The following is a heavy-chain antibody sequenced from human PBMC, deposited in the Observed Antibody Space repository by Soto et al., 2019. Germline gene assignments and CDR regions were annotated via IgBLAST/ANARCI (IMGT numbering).Heavy chain of an antibody. CDR3: ARGKPSGYRFGHRNFFYYGLDV. CDR1: SASLGDHY. J-gene: IGHJ6*02. V-gene: IGHV4-34*01. Sequence: PSETLSLTCAVFSASLGDHYWAWIRQSPDKGLEWIGEVHPSGSTDYNPSLKSRLTLSLDTSKNPFSLKVASVTAADTAVYFCARGKPSGYRFGHRNFFYYGLDVWGPGTRVTVSS. CDR2: VHPSGST. D-gene: IGHD5-18*01.